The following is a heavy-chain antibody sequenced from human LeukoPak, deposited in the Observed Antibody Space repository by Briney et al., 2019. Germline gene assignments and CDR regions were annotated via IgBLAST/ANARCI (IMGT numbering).Heavy chain of an antibody. CDR3: ATYCSHTSCHTGGGFQH. Sequence: SETLSLTCTVSGGSISSGGFFWSWIRQPAGKGLEWIGRIYTSGGTNYNPSLNSRVTVSIDTSTNQFSLRLTSVTAADTAVYYCATYCSHTSCHTGGGFQHWGQGTLVTVSS. CDR1: GGSISSGGFF. J-gene: IGHJ1*01. D-gene: IGHD2-2*02. V-gene: IGHV4-61*02. CDR2: IYTSGGT.